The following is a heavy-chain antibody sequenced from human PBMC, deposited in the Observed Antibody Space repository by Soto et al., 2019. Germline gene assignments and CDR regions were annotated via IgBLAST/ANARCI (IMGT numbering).Heavy chain of an antibody. CDR3: AKDRAAAGIHWYFDL. J-gene: IGHJ2*01. V-gene: IGHV3-23*01. CDR2: ISGSGGST. Sequence: EVQLLESGGGLVQPGGSLRLSCAASGFTFSSYAMSWVRQAPGKGLEWVSAISGSGGSTYYADSVKGRFTISRDNSKSTLYLQMNSLRAEDTAVYYCAKDRAAAGIHWYFDLWGRGTLVTVSS. CDR1: GFTFSSYA. D-gene: IGHD6-13*01.